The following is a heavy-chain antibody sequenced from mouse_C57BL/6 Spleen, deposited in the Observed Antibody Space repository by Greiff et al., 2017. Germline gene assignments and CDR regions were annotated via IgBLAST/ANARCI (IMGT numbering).Heavy chain of an antibody. CDR3: ACDYGSSYGYFDV. J-gene: IGHJ1*03. V-gene: IGHV1-64*01. Sequence: VQLQQPGAELVKPGASVKLSRKASGYTFTSYWMHWVKQRPGQGLEWIGMIHPNSGSTNYNEKFKSKATLTVDKSSSTAYMQLSSLTSEDSAVDCCACDYGSSYGYFDVWGTGTTVTVSS. CDR1: GYTFTSYW. CDR2: IHPNSGST. D-gene: IGHD1-1*01.